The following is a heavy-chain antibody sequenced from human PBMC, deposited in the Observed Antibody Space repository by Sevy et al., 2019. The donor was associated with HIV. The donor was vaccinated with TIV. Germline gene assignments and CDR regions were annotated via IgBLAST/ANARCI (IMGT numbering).Heavy chain of an antibody. Sequence: GGSLRLSCVASGFNLSPYWMTWVRQAPGKGLEWVANIKKDGNEKYYVDSVKGRFTVSRDNAKNALYLQMYSLRVEDTAAYFCARNTYHYDSNTYYPVYWGQGTRVTVSS. CDR1: GFNLSPYW. D-gene: IGHD3-22*01. CDR3: ARNTYHYDSNTYYPVY. J-gene: IGHJ4*02. V-gene: IGHV3-7*01. CDR2: IKKDGNEK.